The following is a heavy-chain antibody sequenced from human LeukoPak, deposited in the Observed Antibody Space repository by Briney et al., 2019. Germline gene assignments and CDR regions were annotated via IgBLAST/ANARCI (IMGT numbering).Heavy chain of an antibody. J-gene: IGHJ4*02. CDR2: IYYTGIT. CDR3: ARGRSGGTDY. Sequence: SETLSLTCTVSSGSISSNNYYWGWIRQPPGKGLVWIGNIYYTGITYYNPSLKSRVTIAVDTSKNQFSLKLSSVTAADTAVYYCARGRSGGTDYWGQGTLVTVSS. CDR1: SGSISSNNYY. V-gene: IGHV4-39*01. D-gene: IGHD2-15*01.